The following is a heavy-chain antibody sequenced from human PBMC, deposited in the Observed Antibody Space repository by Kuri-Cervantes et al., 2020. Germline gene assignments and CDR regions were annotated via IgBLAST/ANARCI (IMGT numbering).Heavy chain of an antibody. V-gene: IGHV1-69*06. D-gene: IGHD2-2*01. J-gene: IGHJ6*03. Sequence: SVKVSCKASGGTFSSYAISWVRQAPGQGLEGMGGIIPIFGTANYAQKFQGRVTINADKSTSTAYRELSSLRSEDTAVYYCARVGRSASPVVVPAAMSYYYMDVWGKGTTVTVSS. CDR3: ARVGRSASPVVVPAAMSYYYMDV. CDR1: GGTFSSYA. CDR2: IIPIFGTA.